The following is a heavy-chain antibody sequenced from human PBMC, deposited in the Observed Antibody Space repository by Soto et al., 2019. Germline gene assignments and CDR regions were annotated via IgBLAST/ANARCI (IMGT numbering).Heavy chain of an antibody. CDR3: AKFFVETWGSGGWPWDFYS. CDR1: KFIFSSYA. CDR2: ISGSGETT. J-gene: IGHJ4*02. Sequence: GGSMRLSCTTSKFIFSSYAMSWVRHTPGKELEWVSAISGSGETTYYADSVKGRFIIARDNSKNTVYLHMNSLRAEDAAIYYCAKFFVETWGSGGWPWDFYSCGQGALVTVSS. V-gene: IGHV3-23*01. D-gene: IGHD6-25*01.